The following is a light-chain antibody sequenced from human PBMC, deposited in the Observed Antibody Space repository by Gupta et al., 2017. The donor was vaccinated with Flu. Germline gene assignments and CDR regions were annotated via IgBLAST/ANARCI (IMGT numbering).Light chain of an antibody. V-gene: IGKV2-28*01. J-gene: IGKJ4*01. CDR2: LGS. Sequence: DIVMTQSPLSLPVTPGEPASISCRSSQSLLHSNGYNYLDWYLQKPGQSPQLLIYLGSNRASGVPDRFSGSGSGTDFILKISRVEAEDVGVYYCMQALHTPLTFGGGTKVEIK. CDR1: QSLLHSNGYNY. CDR3: MQALHTPLT.